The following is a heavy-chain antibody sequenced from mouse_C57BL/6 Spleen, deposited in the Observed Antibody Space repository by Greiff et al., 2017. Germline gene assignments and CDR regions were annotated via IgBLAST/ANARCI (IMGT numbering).Heavy chain of an antibody. J-gene: IGHJ2*01. Sequence: VQLQQSGPELVKPGASVKISCKASGYAFSSSWMNWVKQRPGKGLEWIGRIYPGGGDTNYNGKFKGKATLTADKSSSPAYMQLSSLTSEDSAVYFCAIYGYDRVYYFDYWGQGTTLTVSS. CDR1: GYAFSSSW. V-gene: IGHV1-82*01. CDR2: IYPGGGDT. CDR3: AIYGYDRVYYFDY. D-gene: IGHD2-2*01.